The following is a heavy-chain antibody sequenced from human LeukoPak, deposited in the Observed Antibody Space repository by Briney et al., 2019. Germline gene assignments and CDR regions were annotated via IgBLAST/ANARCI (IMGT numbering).Heavy chain of an antibody. CDR2: IYSSGST. D-gene: IGHD2-2*01. CDR3: ARGYCSSTSCPD. Sequence: SETLSLTCTVSGGSISANYWIWMRQSAGKGLEYIGRIYSSGSTNYNPSLKSRVTMSVDTSKNQFSLKLSSVTAADTAVYYCARGYCSSTSCPDWGQGTLVTVSS. V-gene: IGHV4-4*07. CDR1: GGSISANY. J-gene: IGHJ4*02.